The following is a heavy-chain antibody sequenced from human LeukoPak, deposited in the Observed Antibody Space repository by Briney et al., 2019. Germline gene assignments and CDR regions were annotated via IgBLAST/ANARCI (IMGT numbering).Heavy chain of an antibody. Sequence: ASVKVSCKASGYTFTSYYMHWVRQAPGQGLEWMGIINPSGGSTSYAQKFQGRVTMTRDTSTSTVYMELSSLRSEDTAVYYCARDPSIGYSYGSFDYWGQGTLVTVSS. CDR1: GYTFTSYY. CDR2: INPSGGST. J-gene: IGHJ4*02. CDR3: ARDPSIGYSYGSFDY. D-gene: IGHD5-18*01. V-gene: IGHV1-46*01.